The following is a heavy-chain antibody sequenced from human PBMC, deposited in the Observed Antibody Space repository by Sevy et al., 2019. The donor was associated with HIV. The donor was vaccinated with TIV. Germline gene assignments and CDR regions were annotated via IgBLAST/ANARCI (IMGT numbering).Heavy chain of an antibody. CDR2: IKQDGSEK. D-gene: IGHD4-17*01. CDR3: ARVDTTVVTSYAFDI. Sequence: GGSLRLSCAASGFTFSSYWMSWVRQAPGKGLEWVANIKQDGSEKYYVDSVKGRFTISRDNAKNSLYLQMNSLRAEDTAVYYSARVDTTVVTSYAFDIWGQGTMVTVSS. CDR1: GFTFSSYW. J-gene: IGHJ3*02. V-gene: IGHV3-7*03.